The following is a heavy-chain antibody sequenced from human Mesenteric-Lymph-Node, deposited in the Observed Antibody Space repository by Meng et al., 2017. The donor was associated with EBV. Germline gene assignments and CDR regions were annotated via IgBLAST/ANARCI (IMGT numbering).Heavy chain of an antibody. CDR1: GYTLANYA. D-gene: IGHD3-22*01. CDR2: INPGNGNR. Sequence: QVQLVQSGAEVTKTGASVKVSCKASGYTLANYAIHWVRQAPGQRLEWVGWINPGNGNRKYSQKFQDRVTITRDTSPNTAFMEVSSLRFEDTAVYYCASAAAYYDSSTTLDYWGQGTLVTVSS. J-gene: IGHJ4*02. CDR3: ASAAAYYDSSTTLDY. V-gene: IGHV1-3*01.